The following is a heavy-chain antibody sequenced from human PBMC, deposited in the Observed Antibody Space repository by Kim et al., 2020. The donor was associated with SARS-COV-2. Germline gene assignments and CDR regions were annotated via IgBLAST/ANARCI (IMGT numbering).Heavy chain of an antibody. V-gene: IGHV3-23*01. CDR3: ANQRITMVRGVWGDYFDY. J-gene: IGHJ4*02. D-gene: IGHD3-10*01. Sequence: KGRFTISRDKSKNTLYLQMNSLRAEDTAVYYCANQRITMVRGVWGDYFDYWGQGTLVTVSS.